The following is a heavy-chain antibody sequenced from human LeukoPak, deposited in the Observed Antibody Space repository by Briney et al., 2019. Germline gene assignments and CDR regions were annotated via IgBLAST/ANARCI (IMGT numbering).Heavy chain of an antibody. Sequence: GGSLRLSCAVSGFTFSIYNMNWVRQAPGKGLEWVSSISSSGTYIHYAGSVKGRFTVSRDNAKNSLYLQMNSLRAEDTAVYYCARDRQMATFHFDYWGQGTLVTVSS. V-gene: IGHV3-21*01. CDR1: GFTFSIYN. D-gene: IGHD5-24*01. CDR3: ARDRQMATFHFDY. J-gene: IGHJ4*02. CDR2: ISSSGTYI.